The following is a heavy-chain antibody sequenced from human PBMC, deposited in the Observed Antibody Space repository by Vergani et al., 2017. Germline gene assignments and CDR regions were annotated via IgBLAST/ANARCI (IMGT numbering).Heavy chain of an antibody. CDR2: VIPIFGTA. Sequence: QVQLVQSGAEVKKPGSSVKVSCKASGGTFSSYAISWVRQAPGQGLEWVGGVIPIFGTANYAQKFQGRVTITADKSTSTAYMELGSLGAEDTAVYYCARGPYYYYYGMDVWGQGTTVTVSS. CDR1: GGTFSSYA. V-gene: IGHV1-69*14. J-gene: IGHJ6*02. CDR3: ARGPYYYYYGMDV.